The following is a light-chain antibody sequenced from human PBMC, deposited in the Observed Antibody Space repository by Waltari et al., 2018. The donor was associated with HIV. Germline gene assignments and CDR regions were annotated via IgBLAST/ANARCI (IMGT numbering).Light chain of an antibody. CDR2: GAS. CDR1: QRIANSY. CDR3: QHYSNSRVT. J-gene: IGKJ4*01. Sequence: VLTQSPGTLSFSPGERASLSCRASQRIANSYLTWYQQTPGQPPRLLIYGASTRATGIPDRFSGSGSGTDFTLTISRLEPEDFAFYYCQHYSNSRVTFGGGTKVEIK. V-gene: IGKV3-20*01.